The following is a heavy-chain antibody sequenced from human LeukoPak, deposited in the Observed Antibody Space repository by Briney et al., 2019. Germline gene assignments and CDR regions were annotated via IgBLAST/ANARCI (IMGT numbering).Heavy chain of an antibody. D-gene: IGHD5/OR15-5a*01. J-gene: IGHJ2*01. CDR1: GGSISTSNYY. CDR3: VRRSTPFDL. Sequence: SETLSLTCTVSGGSISTSNYYWSWLRQPPGKGLEWIGEINYSGSTNYNPSLKSRVTISIDTSKTQFSLGVNSVTAADTAVYYCVRRSTPFDLWGRGNLVTVSS. CDR2: INYSGST. V-gene: IGHV4-39*07.